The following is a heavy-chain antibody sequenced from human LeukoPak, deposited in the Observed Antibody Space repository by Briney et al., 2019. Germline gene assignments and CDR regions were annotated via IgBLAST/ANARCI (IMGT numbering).Heavy chain of an antibody. V-gene: IGHV4-59*01. D-gene: IGHD3-9*01. CDR2: IYYSGST. CDR1: GGSISSYY. J-gene: IGHJ4*02. CDR3: ARGINDILTGYPYFDY. Sequence: SETLSLTCTVSGGSISSYYWSWIRQPPGKGLEGMGYIYYSGSTNYNPSLKSRVTISVDTSKNQFSLKLSSVTAADTAVYYCARGINDILTGYPYFDYWGQGTLVTVSS.